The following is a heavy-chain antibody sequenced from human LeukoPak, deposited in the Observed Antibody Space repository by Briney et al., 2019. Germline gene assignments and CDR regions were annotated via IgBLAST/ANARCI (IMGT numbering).Heavy chain of an antibody. Sequence: GDSVKISCKASGYTFTNYGIAWVRQAPGQGLEWMGIINPSGGSTSYAQKFQGRVTMTRDTSTSTVYMELSSLRSEDTAVYYCASLYYYDSPGLGREAAFDIWGQGTMVTVSS. V-gene: IGHV1-46*01. D-gene: IGHD3-22*01. CDR2: INPSGGST. J-gene: IGHJ3*02. CDR3: ASLYYYDSPGLGREAAFDI. CDR1: GYTFTNYG.